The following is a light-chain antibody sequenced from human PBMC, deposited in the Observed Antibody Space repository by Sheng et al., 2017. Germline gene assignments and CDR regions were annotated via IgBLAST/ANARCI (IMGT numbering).Light chain of an antibody. CDR3: QQSYRSTWT. CDR1: ESISTY. CDR2: GAS. J-gene: IGKJ1*01. Sequence: DVQMTQXPPSLSASLGDRVSITCRANESISTYLNWYLQKPGDTPKVLISGASRLQSGVPSRFSGSGSGTDFTLTISSLQLEDFATYYCQQSYRSTWTFGQGTKVEMK. V-gene: IGKV1-39*01.